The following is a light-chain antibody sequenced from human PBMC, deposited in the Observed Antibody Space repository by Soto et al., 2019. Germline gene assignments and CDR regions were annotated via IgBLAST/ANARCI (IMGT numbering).Light chain of an antibody. CDR2: GAS. Sequence: EVVLTQSPGPLSLSPGERATLSCRASQSIRSSYLAWYQQRPGQAPRLLIYGASSRATGIPDRFSGSWSGTECTLTISRLEPEDVAVYYCQQYGSSSWTLGQGTKVDIK. V-gene: IGKV3-20*01. CDR3: QQYGSSSWT. J-gene: IGKJ1*01. CDR1: QSIRSSY.